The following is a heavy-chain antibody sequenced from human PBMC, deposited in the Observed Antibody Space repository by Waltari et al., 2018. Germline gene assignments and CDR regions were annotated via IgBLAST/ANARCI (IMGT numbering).Heavy chain of an antibody. Sequence: QVQLVQSGAEVKKPGSSVKVSCKASGGTFSSYAISWVRQAPGQGLEWMGRIIPIFGTANYAQKFQGRVTITADKSTSTAYMELSSLRSEDTAVYYCASRSPWGSIAAAGTEGAFDIWGQGTMVTVSS. CDR2: IIPIFGTA. CDR1: GGTFSSYA. D-gene: IGHD6-13*01. V-gene: IGHV1-69*08. J-gene: IGHJ3*02. CDR3: ASRSPWGSIAAAGTEGAFDI.